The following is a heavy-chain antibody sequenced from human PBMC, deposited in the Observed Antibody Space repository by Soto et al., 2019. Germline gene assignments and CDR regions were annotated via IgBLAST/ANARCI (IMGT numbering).Heavy chain of an antibody. CDR1: GYTFTCYG. J-gene: IGHJ6*02. CDR2: ISAYNGNT. Sequence: ASVKASCKASGYTFTCYGISWVQQAPGQGLEWMGWISAYNGNTIYAQKLQGRVTMTTDTSTSTAYMELRSLRSDDTAVYYCARRASGWFLDVWGQGTTVTVSS. D-gene: IGHD6-19*01. V-gene: IGHV1-18*01. CDR3: ARRASGWFLDV.